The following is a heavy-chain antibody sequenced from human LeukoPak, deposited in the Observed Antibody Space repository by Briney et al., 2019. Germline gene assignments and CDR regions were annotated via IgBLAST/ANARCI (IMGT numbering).Heavy chain of an antibody. Sequence: GASVKVSCKASRYTFTDFYIHWVRQAPGQGLEWMGWINPNSGGTNFAQKFQGRVTMTRDTSINTAYMELSSLRSEDTAVYYCARAVGYCSSTSCYVLDYWGQGTLVTVSS. CDR1: RYTFTDFY. D-gene: IGHD2-2*03. CDR2: INPNSGGT. J-gene: IGHJ4*02. CDR3: ARAVGYCSSTSCYVLDY. V-gene: IGHV1-2*02.